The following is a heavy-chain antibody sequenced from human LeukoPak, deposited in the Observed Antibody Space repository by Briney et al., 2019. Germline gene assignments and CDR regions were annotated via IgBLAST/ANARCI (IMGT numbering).Heavy chain of an antibody. CDR2: IIPIFGTA. D-gene: IGHD3/OR15-3a*01. J-gene: IGHJ6*03. CDR1: GGTFSSYA. Sequence: SVKVSCKASGGTFSSYAISWVRQAPRQGLEWMGGIIPIFGTANYAQKFQGRVTITTDESTSTAYMELSSLRSEDTAVYYCARNNLDAYYYYMDVWGKGTTVTVSS. CDR3: ARNNLDAYYYYMDV. V-gene: IGHV1-69*05.